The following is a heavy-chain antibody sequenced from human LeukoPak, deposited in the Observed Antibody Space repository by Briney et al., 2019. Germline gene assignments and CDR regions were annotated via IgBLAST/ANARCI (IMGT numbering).Heavy chain of an antibody. CDR1: GYTFTSYG. CDR2: ISAYNGNT. D-gene: IGHD2-15*01. Sequence: GASVKVSCKASGYTFTSYGISWVRQAPGQGLEWMGWISAYNGNTNYAQKLQGRVTMTTDTSTSTAYMELRSLRSDDTAVYYCARGPLEYCSGGSCYSGRNWLDPWGQGTRVTASS. CDR3: ARGPLEYCSGGSCYSGRNWLDP. V-gene: IGHV1-18*01. J-gene: IGHJ5*02.